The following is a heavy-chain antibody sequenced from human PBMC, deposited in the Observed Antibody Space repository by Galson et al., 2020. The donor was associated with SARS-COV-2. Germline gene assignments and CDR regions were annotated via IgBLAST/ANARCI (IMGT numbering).Heavy chain of an antibody. D-gene: IGHD5-12*01. CDR1: GYTFTTYA. J-gene: IGHJ6*02. CDR2: INAGNGNT. Sequence: ASVKVSCKASGYTFTTYAMHWVRQAPGQRLEWMGWINAGNGNTKFSQKFQGRVTITRDTSASTAYMELSSLRSEDTAVYHCATSSGYGGYYYNAMDVWGQGTTVTVSS. CDR3: ATSSGYGGYYYNAMDV. V-gene: IGHV1-3*01.